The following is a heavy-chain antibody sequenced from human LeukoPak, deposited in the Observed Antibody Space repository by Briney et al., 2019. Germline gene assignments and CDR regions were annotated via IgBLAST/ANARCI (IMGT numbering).Heavy chain of an antibody. CDR3: ARHRGVVPFDY. CDR2: VKEDGSQK. D-gene: IGHD3-3*01. Sequence: GGSLRLSCAASGFTFSRYWMSWVRQAPGKGLEWVASVKEDGSQKNYADTVKGRFTISRDNAKKSLVLQMNSLRAEDTAVYYCARHRGVVPFDYWGQGTLVTVSS. J-gene: IGHJ4*02. CDR1: GFTFSRYW. V-gene: IGHV3-7*01.